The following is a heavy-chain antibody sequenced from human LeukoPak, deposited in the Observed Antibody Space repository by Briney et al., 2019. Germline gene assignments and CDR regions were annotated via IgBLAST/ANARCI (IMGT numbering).Heavy chain of an antibody. CDR2: INPNSGGT. Sequence: ASVKVSCKASGYTFNGYYKHWVRQAPGQGLEWMGWINPNSGGTNYQGRVTMTRDTSISTAYMELSRLRSEDTAVYYCARAGMEGSYDYWGQGTLVTVSS. D-gene: IGHD3-10*01. J-gene: IGHJ4*02. V-gene: IGHV1-2*02. CDR1: GYTFNGYY. CDR3: ARAGMEGSYDY.